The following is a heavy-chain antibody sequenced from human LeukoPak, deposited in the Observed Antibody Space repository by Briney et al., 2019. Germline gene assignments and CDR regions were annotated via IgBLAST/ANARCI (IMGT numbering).Heavy chain of an antibody. CDR3: ARDLAVAGLRNDAFDI. D-gene: IGHD6-19*01. CDR1: GGSFSGYY. CDR2: INHSGST. V-gene: IGHV4-34*01. J-gene: IGHJ3*02. Sequence: PSETLSLTCAVYGGSFSGYYWSWIRQPPGKGLEWIGEINHSGSTNYNPSLKSRVTISVDKSKNQFSLKLSSVTAADTAVYYCARDLAVAGLRNDAFDIWGQGTMVTVSS.